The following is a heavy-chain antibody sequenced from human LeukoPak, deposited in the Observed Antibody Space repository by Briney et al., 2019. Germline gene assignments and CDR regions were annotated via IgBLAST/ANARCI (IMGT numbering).Heavy chain of an antibody. Sequence: PSQTLSLTCTVSGGSISSFYWSWIWQPPGKGLEYIGDIYYTGSTNYNPSLNSRVTMSVDTSKNQFSLKLTSVTAADTALYYCVRSPGYSSGWFDYWGHGTLVTVSS. D-gene: IGHD6-19*01. CDR2: IYYTGST. CDR1: GGSISSFY. J-gene: IGHJ5*01. V-gene: IGHV4-59*08. CDR3: VRSPGYSSGWFDY.